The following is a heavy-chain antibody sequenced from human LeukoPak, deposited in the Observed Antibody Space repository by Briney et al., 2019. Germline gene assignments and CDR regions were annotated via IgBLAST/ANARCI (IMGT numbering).Heavy chain of an antibody. CDR2: IIPIFGTA. CDR3: ARDRVAYCGGDCYSGYYFDY. J-gene: IGHJ4*02. CDR1: GGTFSSYA. D-gene: IGHD2-21*02. V-gene: IGHV1-69*01. Sequence: SVKVSCKASGGTFSSYAISWVRQAPGQGLEWVGGIIPIFGTANYAQKFQGRVTITADESTSTAYMELSSLRSEDTAVYYCARDRVAYCGGDCYSGYYFDYWGQGTLVTVSS.